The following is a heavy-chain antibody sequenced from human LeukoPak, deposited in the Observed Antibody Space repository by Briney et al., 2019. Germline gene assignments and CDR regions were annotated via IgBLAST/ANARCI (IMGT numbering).Heavy chain of an antibody. D-gene: IGHD3-10*01. J-gene: IGHJ4*02. CDR3: ARGGVDHYGSGTYYLMYYFDH. CDR1: GFTFSSYG. V-gene: IGHV3-23*01. Sequence: GGTLRLSCAASGFTFSSYGMSWVRQAPGKGLEWVSAISGSGGSTYYADSVKGRFTISRDNSKNTLYLQMNSLRAEDTAVYFCARGGVDHYGSGTYYLMYYFDHWGQGALVTVSS. CDR2: ISGSGGST.